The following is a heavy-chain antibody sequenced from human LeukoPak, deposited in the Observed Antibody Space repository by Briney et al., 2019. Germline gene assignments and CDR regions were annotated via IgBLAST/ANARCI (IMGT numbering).Heavy chain of an antibody. CDR2: MYIGGNT. J-gene: IGHJ6*02. CDR3: AKDPDYGGNSRYGMDV. CDR1: GFTVSNSY. V-gene: IGHV3-53*05. D-gene: IGHD4-23*01. Sequence: QPGGSLRLSCAASGFTVSNSYMAWVRQAPGKGLEWASIMYIGGNTFHAASVRGRFTISRDNSKNSLYLQMNSLRTEDTALYYCAKDPDYGGNSRYGMDVWGQGTTVTVSS.